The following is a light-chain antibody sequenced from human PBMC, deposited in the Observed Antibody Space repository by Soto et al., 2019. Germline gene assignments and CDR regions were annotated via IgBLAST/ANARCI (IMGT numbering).Light chain of an antibody. CDR2: TTS. CDR3: QQAHCTPVT. J-gene: IGKJ4*01. CDR1: QSITTY. Sequence: DIQMTQSPSSLSASVGDSVTITCRASQSITTYLNWYQQKPGQAPNLLIYTTSTLKSGVPSRFSGSGSGTDFTLTISALRPEDFATYFCQQAHCTPVTFGGGTKLEI. V-gene: IGKV1-39*01.